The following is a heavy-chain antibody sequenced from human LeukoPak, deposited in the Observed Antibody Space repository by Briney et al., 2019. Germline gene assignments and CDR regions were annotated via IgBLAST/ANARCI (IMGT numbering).Heavy chain of an antibody. Sequence: PSETLSLTCTVSGGSISSYYWSWIRQPPGKGLEWMGYIYYSGSTNYNPSLKRRVTISVDTSKNQFSLKLSSVTAADTALYYCARAGTGYYSFLFDYWGQGTLVTVSS. D-gene: IGHD3/OR15-3a*01. V-gene: IGHV4-59*01. CDR2: IYYSGST. CDR1: GGSISSYY. CDR3: ARAGTGYYSFLFDY. J-gene: IGHJ4*02.